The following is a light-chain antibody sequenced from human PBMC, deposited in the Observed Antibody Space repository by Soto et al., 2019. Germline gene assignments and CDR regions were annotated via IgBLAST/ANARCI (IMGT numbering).Light chain of an antibody. CDR3: QSYDSSLRHSV. CDR2: EGT. V-gene: IGLV2-14*02. J-gene: IGLJ2*01. Sequence: QSALTQSASVSGSPGQSITISCTGSSTNIGSSSLVSWYQQHPGKAPKLMIYEGTKRPSGLSDRFSGSKSGNTASLTITGLQAEDEADYYCQSYDSSLRHSVFGGGTKVTVL. CDR1: STNIGSSSL.